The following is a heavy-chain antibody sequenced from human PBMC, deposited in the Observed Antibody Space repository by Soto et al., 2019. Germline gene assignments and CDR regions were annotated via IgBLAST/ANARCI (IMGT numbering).Heavy chain of an antibody. CDR2: INPSGGST. D-gene: IGHD1-26*01. CDR3: AREGIAVGATLNGMDV. J-gene: IGHJ6*02. V-gene: IGHV1-46*01. Sequence: GASVKVSCKASGYTFTSYYMHWVRQAPGQGLEWMGIINPSGGSTSYAQKFQGRVTMTRDTSTSTVYMELSSLRSEDTAVYYCAREGIAVGATLNGMDVWGQGTTVTVSS. CDR1: GYTFTSYY.